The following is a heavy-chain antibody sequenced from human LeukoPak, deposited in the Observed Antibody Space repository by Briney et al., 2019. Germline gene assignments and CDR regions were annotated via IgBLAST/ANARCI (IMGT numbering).Heavy chain of an antibody. J-gene: IGHJ4*02. CDR3: AREEGSGITFDY. D-gene: IGHD6-25*01. V-gene: IGHV1-2*02. CDR1: GYTFTGYY. Sequence: ASVKVSCKASGYTFTGYYMHWVRQAPGQGLEWMGWINPNSGGTNYAQKFQGRVTMTRDTSISTAYMEPSRLRSDDTAVYYCAREEGSGITFDYWGQGTLVTVSS. CDR2: INPNSGGT.